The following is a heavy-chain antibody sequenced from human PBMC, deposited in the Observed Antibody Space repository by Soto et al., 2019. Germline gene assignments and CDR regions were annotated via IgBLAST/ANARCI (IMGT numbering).Heavy chain of an antibody. CDR1: GGAISNYY. Sequence: SDSLSHTSNTCGGAISNYYWSGIRQPPGKGLEWIGFIYYTGSTNYIPSLKSRLTMSLHTSKNQFSLNLSSVTAADTAVYYCARAGYSYGTGYYFDYWGQGTLVTVS. V-gene: IGHV4-59*01. J-gene: IGHJ4*02. D-gene: IGHD5-18*01. CDR2: IYYTGST. CDR3: ARAGYSYGTGYYFDY.